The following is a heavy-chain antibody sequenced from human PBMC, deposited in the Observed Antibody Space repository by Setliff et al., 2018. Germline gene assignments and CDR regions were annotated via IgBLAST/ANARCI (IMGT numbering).Heavy chain of an antibody. Sequence: SETLSLTCIVSNYSIGTDYYWGWIRQPPGKGLEWIGSTQRTGSTFYNPSLKSRVTISMDTSKNHFSLKLSSVTASDTAVYYCARVRKGYSGYDFGDYWGQGTLVTVSS. CDR3: ARVRKGYSGYDFGDY. CDR2: TQRTGST. V-gene: IGHV4-38-2*02. D-gene: IGHD5-12*01. CDR1: NYSIGTDYY. J-gene: IGHJ4*02.